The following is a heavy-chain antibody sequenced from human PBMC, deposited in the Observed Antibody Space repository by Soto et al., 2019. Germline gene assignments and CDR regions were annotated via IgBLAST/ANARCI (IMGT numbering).Heavy chain of an antibody. D-gene: IGHD6-13*01. J-gene: IGHJ4*02. V-gene: IGHV1-3*04. Sequence: ASVKVSCKASGYTFTTYAIHWVRQAPGQGLEWMGWINTGNGDTKYSQNFQGRVTFTRDTSASTAYMELSSLTSEDTAVYFCARDLWSGIASYWGQGTQVTVSS. CDR2: INTGNGDT. CDR3: ARDLWSGIASY. CDR1: GYTFTTYA.